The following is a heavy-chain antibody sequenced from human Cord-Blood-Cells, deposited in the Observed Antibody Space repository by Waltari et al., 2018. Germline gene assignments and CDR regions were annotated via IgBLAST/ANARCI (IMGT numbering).Heavy chain of an antibody. J-gene: IGHJ2*01. CDR3: ARDHRPGIGDAQNWYFDL. Sequence: QVQLVQSGAEVKKPGASVKVSCKASGYTFTGYYMHWVRQAPGQGLEWMGWINPNSGGTNYAQKFQGRVTMTRDTSISTAYMELSRLRSDDTAVYYCARDHRPGIGDAQNWYFDLWGRGTLVTVSS. D-gene: IGHD3-10*01. V-gene: IGHV1-2*02. CDR2: INPNSGGT. CDR1: GYTFTGYY.